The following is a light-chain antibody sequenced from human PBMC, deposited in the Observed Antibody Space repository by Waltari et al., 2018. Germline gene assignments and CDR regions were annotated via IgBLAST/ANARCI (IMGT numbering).Light chain of an antibody. V-gene: IGKV1-5*03. J-gene: IGKJ1*01. Sequence: DIQMTQSPSTLSASVADRVTTTCRASQSVNRWLAWYQQKPGKAPKLLISKASALQNGVAPRFSGGGSGTEFTLTISNLQPDDSSTYYCQQYEAFPVTFGHGTKVEIK. CDR1: QSVNRW. CDR3: QQYEAFPVT. CDR2: KAS.